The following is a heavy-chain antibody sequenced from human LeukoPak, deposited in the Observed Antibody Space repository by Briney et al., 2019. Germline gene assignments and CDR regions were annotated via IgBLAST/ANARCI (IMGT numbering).Heavy chain of an antibody. Sequence: SETLSLTCTVSGGSISSSSYYWGWIRQPPGKGLEWIGSTYYSGSTYYNPSLKSRVTISVDTSKNQFSLKLRSVTAADTAIYYCAKQRSEVPVAASNYWGQGTLVTVSS. CDR2: TYYSGST. CDR3: AKQRSEVPVAASNY. D-gene: IGHD2-2*01. CDR1: GGSISSSSYY. J-gene: IGHJ4*02. V-gene: IGHV4-39*07.